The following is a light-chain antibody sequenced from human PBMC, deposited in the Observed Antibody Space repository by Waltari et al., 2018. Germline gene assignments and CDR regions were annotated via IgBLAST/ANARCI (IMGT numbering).Light chain of an antibody. V-gene: IGLV2-14*03. CDR2: DVS. CDR1: SSDVGAYYH. Sequence: QSALTQPASVSGSPGQSITISCTGTSSDVGAYYHVSWYQQRLGKAPKLMIYDVSSRPSGVSNRFSGSKSGNTASLTISGLQPEDEADYYCNSYTATNILVFGGGTKVTVL. J-gene: IGLJ2*01. CDR3: NSYTATNILV.